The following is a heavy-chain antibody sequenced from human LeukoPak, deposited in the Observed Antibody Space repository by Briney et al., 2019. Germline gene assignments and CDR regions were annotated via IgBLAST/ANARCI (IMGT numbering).Heavy chain of an antibody. CDR3: AREPSLVGATDDY. CDR2: ISSSGSTI. Sequence: GGSLRLSCAASGFTFSGYYMSWIRQAPGKGLEWVSYISSSGSTIYYADSVKGRFTISRDNAKNSLYLQMNSLRAEDTAVYYCAREPSLVGATDDYWGQGTLVTVSS. CDR1: GFTFSGYY. D-gene: IGHD1-26*01. J-gene: IGHJ4*02. V-gene: IGHV3-11*04.